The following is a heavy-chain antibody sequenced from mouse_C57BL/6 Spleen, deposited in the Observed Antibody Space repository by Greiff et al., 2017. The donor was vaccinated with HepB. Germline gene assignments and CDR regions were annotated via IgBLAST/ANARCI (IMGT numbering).Heavy chain of an antibody. CDR1: GYTFTDYN. J-gene: IGHJ2*01. CDR2: INPNNGGT. D-gene: IGHD4-1*01. CDR3: APNWERGVFDY. Sequence: EVQLQQSGPELVKPGASVKMSCKASGYTFTDYNMHWVKQSHGKSLEWIGYINPNNGGTSYNQKFKGKATLTVNKSSSTAYMELRSLTSEDSAVYYCAPNWERGVFDYWGQGTTLTVSS. V-gene: IGHV1-22*01.